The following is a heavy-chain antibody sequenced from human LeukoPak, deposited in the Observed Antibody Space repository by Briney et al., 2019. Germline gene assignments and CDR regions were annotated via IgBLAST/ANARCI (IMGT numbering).Heavy chain of an antibody. Sequence: PSETLSLTCTVSDGSISSSTYYWGWIRQPPGKGLEWIGSIYYSGSTYYNPSLKSRVTISVDTSKNQFSLKLSSVTAADTAVYYCARRYSGSYQIGHRYYFDYWGQGTLVTVSS. J-gene: IGHJ4*02. V-gene: IGHV4-39*01. D-gene: IGHD1-26*01. CDR3: ARRYSGSYQIGHRYYFDY. CDR1: DGSISSSTYY. CDR2: IYYSGST.